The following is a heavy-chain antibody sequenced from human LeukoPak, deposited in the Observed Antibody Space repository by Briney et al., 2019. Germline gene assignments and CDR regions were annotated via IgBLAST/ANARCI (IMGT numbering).Heavy chain of an antibody. CDR2: ISSNGDNT. CDR1: GFTFSTYV. CDR3: VRGTGY. Sequence: PGGSLRLSCAASGFTFSTYVMHWVRQAPGKGLAYVSAISSNGDNTYYADSVKGRFTISRDNSKNTLYLQMSSLRADDTAVYYCVRGTGYWGQGTLVTVSS. V-gene: IGHV3-64D*06. J-gene: IGHJ4*02.